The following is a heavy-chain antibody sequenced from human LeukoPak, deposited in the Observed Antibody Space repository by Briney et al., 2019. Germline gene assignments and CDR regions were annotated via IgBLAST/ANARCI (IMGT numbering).Heavy chain of an antibody. J-gene: IGHJ3*02. V-gene: IGHV3-49*03. CDR3: TRDSYSSGWLNDAFDI. CDR2: TRSKAYGGAI. Sequence: PGGSLRLSCRASGFTFGDYAMSWFRQAPGKGLEWVGFTRSKAYGGAIEYAASVKGRFTMSRDDSKSIAYLQMNSLKTEDTAVYYCTRDSYSSGWLNDAFDIWGQGTMVTVSS. CDR1: GFTFGDYA. D-gene: IGHD6-19*01.